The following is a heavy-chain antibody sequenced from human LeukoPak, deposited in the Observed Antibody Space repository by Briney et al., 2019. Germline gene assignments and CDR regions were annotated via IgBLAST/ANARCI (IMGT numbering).Heavy chain of an antibody. J-gene: IGHJ4*02. Sequence: VASVKVSCKVSGYTFIDYYIHWVRQAPGKGLEGLGRVDPEHGDTKYAEMFQGRVTITADPSTDTAYMELSSLRPEDTAISFCTRCRATLRAPFDYWGQGTLVTVSS. CDR3: TRCRATLRAPFDY. D-gene: IGHD2/OR15-2a*01. V-gene: IGHV1-69-2*01. CDR2: VDPEHGDT. CDR1: GYTFIDYY.